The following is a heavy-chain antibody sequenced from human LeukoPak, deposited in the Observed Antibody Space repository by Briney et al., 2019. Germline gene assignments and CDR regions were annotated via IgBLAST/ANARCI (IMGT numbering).Heavy chain of an antibody. CDR1: GFTFSDYY. CDR2: ISGNSGDI. V-gene: IGHV3-11*05. Sequence: PGGSLRLSCTVSGFTFSDYYMTWVRQAPGKGLEWLSYISGNSGDINYLDSVRGRFTISRDNAKNSLYLQMNSLRAEDTALYYCAKGYCTNGVCPYYFDYWGQGTLVTVSS. D-gene: IGHD2-8*01. J-gene: IGHJ4*02. CDR3: AKGYCTNGVCPYYFDY.